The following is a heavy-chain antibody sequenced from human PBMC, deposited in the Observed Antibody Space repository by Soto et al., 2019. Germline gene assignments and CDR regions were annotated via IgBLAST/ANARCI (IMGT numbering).Heavy chain of an antibody. V-gene: IGHV3-23*01. Sequence: EVQLLESGGGLVQPGGSLRLSCAASGFTFSSYAMSWVRQAPGKGLEWVSAISGSGGSTYYADSVKGRFTISRDNSKNTLYLQKNSLRDEDTAVYYCAKREDYDFWSGYSDFDYWGQGTLVTVSS. D-gene: IGHD3-3*01. CDR3: AKREDYDFWSGYSDFDY. CDR2: ISGSGGST. CDR1: GFTFSSYA. J-gene: IGHJ4*02.